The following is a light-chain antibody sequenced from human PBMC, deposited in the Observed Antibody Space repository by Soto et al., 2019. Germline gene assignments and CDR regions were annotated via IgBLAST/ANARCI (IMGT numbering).Light chain of an antibody. Sequence: QPVLSQPASVSGSPGQSITISCTGTSSDVGGYNLVSWYQQHPGKAPKLMIYDVSNRPSGVSNRFSGSKSGNTASLTISGLQAEDEAAYYCSSFRASAHVVFGGGTKLTVL. CDR2: DVS. CDR1: SSDVGGYNL. J-gene: IGLJ2*01. V-gene: IGLV2-14*03. CDR3: SSFRASAHVV.